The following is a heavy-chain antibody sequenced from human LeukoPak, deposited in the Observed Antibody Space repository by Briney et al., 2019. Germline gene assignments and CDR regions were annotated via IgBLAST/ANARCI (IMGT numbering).Heavy chain of an antibody. CDR1: GFTLSTYT. Sequence: GGSLRLSCAASGFTLSTYTMNWVRQAPGKGLEWVSAISGSGGSTYYADSVKGRFTISRDNSKNTLYLQMNSLRAEDTAVYYCARESAMVIDYWGQGTLVTVSS. CDR2: ISGSGGST. D-gene: IGHD5-18*01. CDR3: ARESAMVIDY. J-gene: IGHJ4*02. V-gene: IGHV3-23*01.